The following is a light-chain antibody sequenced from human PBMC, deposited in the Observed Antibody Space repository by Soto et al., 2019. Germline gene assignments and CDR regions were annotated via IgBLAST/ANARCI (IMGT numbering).Light chain of an antibody. Sequence: EIVLTQSPATLSLSPGERATLSCRASQSVSSYLAWYQQKPGQAPRLLIYDASNRATGIPARFSGSGSGTDFNLTISSLETEDFAVYYCQQRSHWPPLTFGGGTKVEIK. CDR2: DAS. V-gene: IGKV3-11*01. CDR3: QQRSHWPPLT. J-gene: IGKJ4*01. CDR1: QSVSSY.